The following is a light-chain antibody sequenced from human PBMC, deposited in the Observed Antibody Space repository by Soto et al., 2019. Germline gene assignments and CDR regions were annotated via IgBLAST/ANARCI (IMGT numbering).Light chain of an antibody. Sequence: EIVMTQSPATLSVSPGDRATLSCRASESVSSNLAWYQQIPGQAPRLLIYGASTRATGIPDRFSGSGSGTEFTLTISSLQSEDFAVYYWQQYINWPPGTFGQGTKVEIK. CDR2: GAS. CDR3: QQYINWPPGT. CDR1: ESVSSN. V-gene: IGKV3-15*01. J-gene: IGKJ1*01.